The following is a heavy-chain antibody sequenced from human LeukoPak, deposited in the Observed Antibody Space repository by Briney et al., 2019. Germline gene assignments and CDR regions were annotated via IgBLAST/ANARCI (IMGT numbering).Heavy chain of an antibody. Sequence: PSETLSLTCTVSGGSISSYYWSWIRQPPGKGLEWIGYIYYSGSTNYNPSLKSRVTILVDTSKNQFSLKLSSVTAADTAVYYCAREGIVEQWLAGVFDYWGQGTLVTVSS. CDR1: GGSISSYY. D-gene: IGHD6-19*01. CDR2: IYYSGST. CDR3: AREGIVEQWLAGVFDY. J-gene: IGHJ4*02. V-gene: IGHV4-59*12.